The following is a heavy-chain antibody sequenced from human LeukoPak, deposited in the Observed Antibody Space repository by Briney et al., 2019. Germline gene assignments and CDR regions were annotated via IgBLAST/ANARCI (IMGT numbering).Heavy chain of an antibody. CDR3: ARRRGGSGGYYTRNAFDI. CDR1: GGSISSYY. D-gene: IGHD3-10*01. J-gene: IGHJ3*02. V-gene: IGHV4-59*08. CDR2: IYYSGST. Sequence: SETLSLTCTVSGGSISSYYWSWIRQPPGKGLEWIGYIYYSGSTNYNPSLKSRVTISVDTSKNQFSLKLSSVTAADTAVYYCARRRGGSGGYYTRNAFDIWGQGTMVTVYS.